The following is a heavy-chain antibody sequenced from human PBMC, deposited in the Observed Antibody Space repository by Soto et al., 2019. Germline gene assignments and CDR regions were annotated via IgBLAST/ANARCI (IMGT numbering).Heavy chain of an antibody. CDR2: ISSSSSTI. CDR1: GFTFSSYS. CDR3: ARDAPPLAYYYDPNWFDP. V-gene: IGHV3-48*02. Sequence: PGGSLRLSCAASGFTFSSYSMNWVCQAPGKGLEWVSYISSSSSTIYYADSVKGRFTISRDNAKNSLYLQMNSLRDEDTAVYYCARDAPPLAYYYDPNWFDPWGQGTLVTVSS. D-gene: IGHD3-22*01. J-gene: IGHJ5*02.